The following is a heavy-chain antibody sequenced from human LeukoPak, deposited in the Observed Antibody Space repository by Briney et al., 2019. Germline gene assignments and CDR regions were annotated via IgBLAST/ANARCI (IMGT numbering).Heavy chain of an antibody. J-gene: IGHJ4*02. CDR3: ACRTGSYYPFDS. V-gene: IGHV5-51*01. D-gene: IGHD1-26*01. CDR1: GYSFSNYY. CDR2: MYPGGSDI. Sequence: GESLKISCKGSGYSFSNYYIDWVRQMPGKGLEWMGVMYPGGSDIRYSPSFQGQVTISADKSIDTAYLQWSSLKASDSAMYYCACRTGSYYPFDSWGQGTLVAVSS.